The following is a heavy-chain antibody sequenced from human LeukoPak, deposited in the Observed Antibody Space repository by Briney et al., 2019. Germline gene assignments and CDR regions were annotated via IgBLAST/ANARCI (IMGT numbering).Heavy chain of an antibody. D-gene: IGHD3-22*01. CDR2: IYYSGST. CDR3: ASLTYYYDSRGIGERADYYYYYMDV. Sequence: SETLSLTCTVFGGAISSYYWSWIRQPPGQGLEWIGYIYYSGSTIYNPSLKSRVTISVDTSKNQFSLKLSSVTAADTAVYYCASLTYYYDSRGIGERADYYYYYMDVWGKGTTVTVSS. V-gene: IGHV4-59*01. J-gene: IGHJ6*03. CDR1: GGAISSYY.